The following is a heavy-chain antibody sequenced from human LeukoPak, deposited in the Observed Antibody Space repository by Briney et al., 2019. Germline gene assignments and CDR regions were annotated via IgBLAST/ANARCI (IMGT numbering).Heavy chain of an antibody. V-gene: IGHV3-33*01. J-gene: IGHJ3*02. CDR3: ARDGLASIGLDM. Sequence: GGSLRLSCAASGFTLTGYGMHWVRQAPGKGLEWVAVIWYDGNNKYYADSVKGRFTISRDTSKNTLYLQMNSLRGEDTAIYYCARDGLASIGLDMWGRGTVVTVSS. CDR1: GFTLTGYG. D-gene: IGHD6-13*01. CDR2: IWYDGNNK.